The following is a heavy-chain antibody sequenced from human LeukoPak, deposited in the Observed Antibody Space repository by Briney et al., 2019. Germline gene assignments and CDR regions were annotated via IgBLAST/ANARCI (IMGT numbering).Heavy chain of an antibody. CDR3: ARANPSTSDAFDI. D-gene: IGHD1-14*01. J-gene: IGHJ3*02. V-gene: IGHV3-53*01. CDR2: IYSGGST. Sequence: GGSLRLSCAASGFTDSSNYMSWVRQAPGKGLEWVSVIYSGGSTYYADSVKGRFTISRDNSKNTLYLQMNSLRAEDTAVYYCARANPSTSDAFDIWGQGTMVTVSS. CDR1: GFTDSSNY.